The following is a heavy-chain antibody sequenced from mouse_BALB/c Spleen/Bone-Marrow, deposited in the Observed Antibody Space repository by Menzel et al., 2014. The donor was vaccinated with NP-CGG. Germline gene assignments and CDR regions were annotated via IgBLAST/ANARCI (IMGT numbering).Heavy chain of an antibody. Sequence: EVKLVESGGGLVQPGGSRKLSCAPSGFTFSSFGMHWVRQAPERGLEWVAYISSGSSTIFYADTVKGRFTISRDNPKNTLFLQMTSLRSEDTAMYYCTRGGNWEDFDYWGQGTTLTVSS. CDR2: ISSGSSTI. D-gene: IGHD4-1*01. J-gene: IGHJ2*01. V-gene: IGHV5-17*02. CDR1: GFTFSSFG. CDR3: TRGGNWEDFDY.